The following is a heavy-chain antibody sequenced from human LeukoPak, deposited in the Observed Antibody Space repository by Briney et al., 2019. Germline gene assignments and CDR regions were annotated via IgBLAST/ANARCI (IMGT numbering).Heavy chain of an antibody. J-gene: IGHJ3*02. CDR1: GGSISSYY. CDR2: IYYSGST. V-gene: IGHV4-59*01. D-gene: IGHD1-26*01. Sequence: SSETLSLTCTVSGGSISSYYWSWIRQPPGKGLEWIGYIYYSGSTNYNPSLKSRVTISVDTSKNQFSLKLSSVTAADTAVYYCAREYSGSYTDAFNIWGQGTMVTVSS. CDR3: AREYSGSYTDAFNI.